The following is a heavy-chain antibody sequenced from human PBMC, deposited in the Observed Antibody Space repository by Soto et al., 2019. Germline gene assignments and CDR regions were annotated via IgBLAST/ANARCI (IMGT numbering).Heavy chain of an antibody. D-gene: IGHD2-15*01. J-gene: IGHJ5*02. V-gene: IGHV1-69*01. Sequence: QVQLVQSGAEVKKPGSSVKVSCKASGGTFSSYAISWVRQAPGQGLEWMGGIIPIFGTANYAQKFQGRVTITADESTSTAYMELSSLRSEDTAAYYCATGDCSGGSCYSFASWFDPWGQGTLVTVSS. CDR3: ATGDCSGGSCYSFASWFDP. CDR2: IIPIFGTA. CDR1: GGTFSSYA.